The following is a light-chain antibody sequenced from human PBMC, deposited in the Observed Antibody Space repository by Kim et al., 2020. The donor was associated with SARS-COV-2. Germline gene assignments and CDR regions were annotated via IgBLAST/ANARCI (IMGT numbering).Light chain of an antibody. CDR1: QSVSSH. CDR2: AAS. Sequence: LSVSPRERVTLSGRASQSVSSHLAWYQQKPGQAPRLLIYAASTRATGIPARFSGSGSGTEFTLTISSLQSEDFAVYYCQQYDNWPPFTFGQGTRLEIK. V-gene: IGKV3-15*01. CDR3: QQYDNWPPFT. J-gene: IGKJ5*01.